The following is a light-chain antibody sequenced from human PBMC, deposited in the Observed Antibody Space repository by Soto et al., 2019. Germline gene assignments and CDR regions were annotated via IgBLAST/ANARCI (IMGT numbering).Light chain of an antibody. CDR3: QQYGDSPPWT. CDR2: GAS. J-gene: IGKJ1*01. CDR1: QSVSRNY. V-gene: IGKV3-20*01. Sequence: EIVLTQSPGTLSLSPGERATLSCRASQSVSRNYLAWYQQKPGQAPRLLIYGASSRATGIPDRFSGSGSGTDFTLPLSRLEPEDFAVYYCQQYGDSPPWTFGQGTKVDIK.